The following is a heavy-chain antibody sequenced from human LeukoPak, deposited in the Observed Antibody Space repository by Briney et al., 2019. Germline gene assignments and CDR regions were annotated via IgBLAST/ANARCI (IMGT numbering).Heavy chain of an antibody. D-gene: IGHD5-24*01. CDR2: ISWNSGSI. CDR3: AKGSQRWLQLIDY. CDR1: GFTFDDYA. J-gene: IGHJ4*02. V-gene: IGHV3-9*01. Sequence: GRSLRLSCAASGFTFDDYAMHWVRQAPGKGLEWVSGISWNSGSIGYADSVKGRFAISRDNAKNSLYLQMNSLRAEDTALYYCAKGSQRWLQLIDYWGQGTLVTVSS.